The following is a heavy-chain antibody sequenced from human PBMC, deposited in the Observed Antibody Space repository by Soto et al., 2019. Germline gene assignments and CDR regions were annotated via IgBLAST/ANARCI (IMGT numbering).Heavy chain of an antibody. V-gene: IGHV5-51*03. CDR3: ARRWGLAETGSDY. CDR2: IFPGDSDT. Sequence: EVQLVQSGAAVKQPGESLKISCKGSGYSFTSYWIGWVRQMPGKGLEWVGIIFPGDSDTRYSPSFKGEVTISAAKSISNAYLHSSSLKAADPAMYDCARRWGLAETGSDYSGQGTLVTVAS. CDR1: GYSFTSYW. D-gene: IGHD3-9*01. J-gene: IGHJ4*02.